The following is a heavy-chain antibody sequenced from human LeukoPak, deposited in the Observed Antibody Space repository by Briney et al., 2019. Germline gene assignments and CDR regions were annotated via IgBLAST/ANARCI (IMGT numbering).Heavy chain of an antibody. D-gene: IGHD3-16*02. CDR2: IYYSGST. CDR1: GGSISSYY. CDR3: ARHEYDYVWGSYRLGSLDY. V-gene: IGHV4-59*08. J-gene: IGHJ4*02. Sequence: SETLSLTCTVSGGSISSYYWSWIRQPTGKGLEWIGYIYYSGSTNYNPSLKSRVTISVDTSKNQFSLKLSSVTAADTAVYYCARHEYDYVWGSYRLGSLDYWGQGTLVTVSS.